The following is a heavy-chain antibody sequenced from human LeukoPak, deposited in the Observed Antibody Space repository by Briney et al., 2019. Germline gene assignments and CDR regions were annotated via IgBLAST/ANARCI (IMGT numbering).Heavy chain of an antibody. CDR3: ARPSPPGDGYNPPDH. D-gene: IGHD5-24*01. CDR2: ISHDGRTK. J-gene: IGHJ4*02. CDR1: GFNFDNFA. V-gene: IGHV3-30*04. Sequence: GGSLRLSCVVSGFNFDNFAMHWVRQPLGKGLEWVAVISHDGRTKYYADSMKGRITISRDNSKNTLFLQMNNLPSEDTAVYFCARPSPPGDGYNPPDHWGQGTLVTVSS.